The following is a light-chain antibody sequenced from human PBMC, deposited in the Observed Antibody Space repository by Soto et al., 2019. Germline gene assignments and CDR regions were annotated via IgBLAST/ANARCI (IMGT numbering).Light chain of an antibody. V-gene: IGLV2-11*01. CDR2: DVN. J-gene: IGLJ1*01. Sequence: QSALTQPRSVSGSPGQSVTISCTGSSSDVGRYEYVSWYQQHPGKAPKLLIYDVNRRPPGVPDRFFGSKSGNTASLTVSGLQAEDEADYYCVSFAGGTYVFGTGTKVTVL. CDR1: SSDVGRYEY. CDR3: VSFAGGTYV.